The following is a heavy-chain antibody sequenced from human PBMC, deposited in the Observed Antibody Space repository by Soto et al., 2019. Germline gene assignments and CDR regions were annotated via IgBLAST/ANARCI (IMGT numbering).Heavy chain of an antibody. CDR1: XXXFTSXD. Sequence: QVQLVQSGAEVKKPGXSVKVXCXAXXXXFTSXDINWVRQATGQGLEWMGWMNPNSGNTGYAQKFQGRITMTRNTSISTAYMELSSLRSEDTAVYYCAREGVXGMDVWGQGTTVTVSS. CDR3: AREGVXGMDV. J-gene: IGHJ6*02. CDR2: MNPNSGNT. V-gene: IGHV1-8*01.